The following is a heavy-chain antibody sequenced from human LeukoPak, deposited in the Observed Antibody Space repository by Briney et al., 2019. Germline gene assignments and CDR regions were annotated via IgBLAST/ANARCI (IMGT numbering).Heavy chain of an antibody. CDR3: AKDPILAVGARGNYFDY. CDR1: GFTFSSYA. CDR2: ISGSGGST. V-gene: IGHV3-23*01. J-gene: IGHJ4*02. Sequence: GGSLRLSCAASGFTFSSYAMSWVRQAPGKGLEWVSAISGSGGSTYYADSVKGRFTISRDNSKNTLYLQMNSLRAEDTAVYYCAKDPILAVGARGNYFDYWGQGTLVTVSS. D-gene: IGHD1-26*01.